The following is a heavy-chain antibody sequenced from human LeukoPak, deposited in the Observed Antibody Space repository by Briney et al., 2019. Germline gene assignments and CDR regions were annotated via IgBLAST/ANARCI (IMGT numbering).Heavy chain of an antibody. CDR2: IIPIFGTA. J-gene: IGHJ6*03. D-gene: IGHD6-6*01. CDR1: GGTFSSYA. CDR3: ARGYSSSSYYYYYMDV. Sequence: ASVKLSCKPSGGTFSSYAISWVRQSPGQGLEWMGGIIPIFGTANYAQKFQGRVTITTDESTSTAYMELSSLRSEDTAVYYCARGYSSSSYYYYYMDVWGKGTTVTVSS. V-gene: IGHV1-69*05.